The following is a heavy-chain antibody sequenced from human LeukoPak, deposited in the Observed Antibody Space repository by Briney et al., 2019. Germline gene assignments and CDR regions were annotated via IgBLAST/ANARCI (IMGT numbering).Heavy chain of an antibody. CDR1: GFTFSSYW. J-gene: IGHJ4*02. CDR2: IKQDGSEK. CDR3: ARFFGGACPGSLYDY. V-gene: IGHV3-7*01. Sequence: GGSLRLSCAASGFTFSSYWMSWVRQAPGKGLEWVANIKQDGSEKYYVDSVKGRFTISRDNAKNSLYLQMNSLRAEDTAVYYCARFFGGACPGSLYDYWGQGTLVTVSS. D-gene: IGHD3-3*01.